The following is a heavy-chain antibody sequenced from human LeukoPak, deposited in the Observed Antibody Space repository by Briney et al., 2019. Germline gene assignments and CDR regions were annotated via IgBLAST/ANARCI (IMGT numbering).Heavy chain of an antibody. CDR2: ISGSGGST. Sequence: GGSPRLSCAASGFTFSSYAMSWVRQAPGKGLEWVSAISGSGGSTYYADSVKGRFTISRDNSKNTLYLQMNSLRAEDTAVYYCAKSPTRITMVRGVDYWGQGTLVTVSS. D-gene: IGHD3-10*01. V-gene: IGHV3-23*01. J-gene: IGHJ4*02. CDR1: GFTFSSYA. CDR3: AKSPTRITMVRGVDY.